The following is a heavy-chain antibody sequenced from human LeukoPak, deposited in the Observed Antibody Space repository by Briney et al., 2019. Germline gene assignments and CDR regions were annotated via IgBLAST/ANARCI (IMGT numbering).Heavy chain of an antibody. J-gene: IGHJ4*02. Sequence: GGSQRLPCAASGFTFDDYGMSWVRQAPGKGLEWVSGINWNGGSTGYADSVKGRFTISRDNAKNSLYLQMNSLRAEDTALYYCARAKGSSGYQGFDYWGQGTLVTVSS. CDR2: INWNGGST. D-gene: IGHD3-22*01. V-gene: IGHV3-20*04. CDR3: ARAKGSSGYQGFDY. CDR1: GFTFDDYG.